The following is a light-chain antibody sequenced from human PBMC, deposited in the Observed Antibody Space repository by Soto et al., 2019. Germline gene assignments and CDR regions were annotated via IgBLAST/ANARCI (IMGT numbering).Light chain of an antibody. CDR3: ATWDDSLSAAG. CDR1: SSNIGNNY. V-gene: IGLV1-51*01. J-gene: IGLJ1*01. CDR2: DNN. Sequence: QSVLTQPPSVSAAPGQTVTISCSGTSSNIGNNYVSWYQHLPGTAPKLLISDNNNRPSGMPDRFSGSKSGTSATLAITGLQTGDEADYYCATWDDSLSAAGFGPGTKLTVL.